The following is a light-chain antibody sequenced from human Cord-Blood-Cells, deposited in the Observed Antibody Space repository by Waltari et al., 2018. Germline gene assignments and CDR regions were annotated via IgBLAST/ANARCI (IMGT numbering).Light chain of an antibody. J-gene: IGKJ3*01. V-gene: IGKV4-1*01. CDR2: WAS. Sequence: DIVMTQSPDSLAVSLGERATINCTHSQSVLYSSNNKNYLAWYQQKPGQPPKLLIYWASTRESGVPDRFSGSGSGTDFTLTISSLQAEDVAVYYCQQYYSTPFTFGPGTKVDIK. CDR3: QQYYSTPFT. CDR1: QSVLYSSNNKNY.